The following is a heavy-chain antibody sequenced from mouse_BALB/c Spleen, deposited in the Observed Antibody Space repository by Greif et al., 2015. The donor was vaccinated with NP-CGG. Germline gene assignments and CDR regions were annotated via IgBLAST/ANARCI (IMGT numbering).Heavy chain of an antibody. V-gene: IGHV2-2*02. J-gene: IGHJ2*01. D-gene: IGHD2-1*01. CDR2: IWSGGST. Sequence: QVQLKESGPGLVQPSQSLSITCTVSGFSLTSYGVHWVRQSPGKGLEWLGVIWSGGSTDYNAAFISRLSISKDNSKSRVFFKMNSLQANDTAIYYCASPGAYGNYVGYWGQGTTLTVSS. CDR1: GFSLTSYG. CDR3: ASPGAYGNYVGY.